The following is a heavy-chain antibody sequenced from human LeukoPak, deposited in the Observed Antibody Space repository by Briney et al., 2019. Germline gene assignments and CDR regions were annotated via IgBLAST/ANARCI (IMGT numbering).Heavy chain of an antibody. Sequence: GGSLRLSCAASGFTFGNYGVHWVRQAPGKGLEWVAFIRHDGSDEYYADSVEARFTISRDNSKNTVYLQMNSLRAEDTAVYHCARKKSVYRSSSSSYYYMDVWGKGTTVTVSS. D-gene: IGHD6-6*01. J-gene: IGHJ6*03. CDR2: IRHDGSDE. CDR1: GFTFGNYG. V-gene: IGHV3-30*02. CDR3: ARKKSVYRSSSSSYYYMDV.